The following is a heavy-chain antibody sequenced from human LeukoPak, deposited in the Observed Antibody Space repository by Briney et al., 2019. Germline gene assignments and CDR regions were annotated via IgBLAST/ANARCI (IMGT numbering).Heavy chain of an antibody. D-gene: IGHD5-12*01. J-gene: IGHJ4*02. Sequence: PLETLSLTCTVSGGSLSRYSWSWIRQPPRKGLEWGVYIYYSGSTNYNHSLNSRVTISVDKSKNQLSLKLSSVTAAATAVYYCGRTFRLRPHASTYFDYWGQGTMVTVSS. CDR3: GRTFRLRPHASTYFDY. CDR2: IYYSGST. CDR1: GGSLSRYS. V-gene: IGHV4-59*01.